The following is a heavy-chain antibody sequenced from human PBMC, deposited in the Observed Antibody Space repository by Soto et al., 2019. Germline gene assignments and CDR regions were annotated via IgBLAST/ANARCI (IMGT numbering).Heavy chain of an antibody. CDR2: IYPGDSDT. D-gene: IGHD5-12*01. V-gene: IGHV5-51*01. CDR3: ARHGEGDGYNDYYYYYGMDV. J-gene: IGHJ6*02. CDR1: GYSFTSYW. Sequence: GESLKISCKGSGYSFTSYWIGWVRQMPGKGLEWMGIIYPGDSDTRYSPSFQGQVTISADKSISTAYLQWSSLKASDTAMYYCARHGEGDGYNDYYYYYGMDVWGPGTTVTVYS.